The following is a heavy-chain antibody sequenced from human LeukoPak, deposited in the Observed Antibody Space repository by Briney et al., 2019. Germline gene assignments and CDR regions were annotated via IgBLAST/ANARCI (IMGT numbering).Heavy chain of an antibody. Sequence: PSETLSLTCTVFGGSISSSSYYWGWIRQPPGKGLEWIGSIYYSGSTYYNPSLKSRVTISVDTSKNQFSLKLSSVTAADTAVYYCAPTRYSSGWSWLDYWGQGTLVTVSS. CDR2: IYYSGST. D-gene: IGHD6-19*01. CDR3: APTRYSSGWSWLDY. V-gene: IGHV4-39*01. CDR1: GGSISSSSYY. J-gene: IGHJ4*02.